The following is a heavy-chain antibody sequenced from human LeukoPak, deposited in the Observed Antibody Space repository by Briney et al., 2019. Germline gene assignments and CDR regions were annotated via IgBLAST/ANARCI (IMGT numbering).Heavy chain of an antibody. D-gene: IGHD6-19*01. CDR2: ISGSGGST. J-gene: IGHJ2*01. Sequence: PGGSLRLSCAASGFTFSSYAMSWVRQAPGKGLEWVSAISGSGGSTYYADSVKGRFTISRDNSKNTLYLQMNSLRAEDTAVYYCAKKSSRAVAVWYFDLWGRGTLVTVSS. CDR3: AKKSSRAVAVWYFDL. CDR1: GFTFSSYA. V-gene: IGHV3-23*01.